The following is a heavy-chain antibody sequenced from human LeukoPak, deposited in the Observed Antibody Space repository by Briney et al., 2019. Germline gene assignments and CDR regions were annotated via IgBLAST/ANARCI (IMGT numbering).Heavy chain of an antibody. V-gene: IGHV4-59*01. J-gene: IGHJ4*02. Sequence: SETLSLTCTVSGGSISSYYWSWIRQPPGKGLERIGYIYYNGSTNYNPSLKSRVTISVDTSKNQFSLKLSSVTAADTAVYYCARGLYSSTWYYDYLGQGTLVTVSS. CDR3: ARGLYSSTWYYDY. CDR1: GGSISSYY. CDR2: IYYNGST. D-gene: IGHD6-13*01.